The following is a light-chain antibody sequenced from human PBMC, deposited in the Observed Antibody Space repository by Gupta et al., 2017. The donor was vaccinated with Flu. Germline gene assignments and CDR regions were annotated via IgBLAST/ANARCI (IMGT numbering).Light chain of an antibody. V-gene: IGLV2-14*01. CDR3: SSYTTDSNWV. J-gene: IGLJ3*02. CDR2: EVT. Sequence: QSALTQPASVSGSPGQSITISCTGTSSDIEIYNYVSWYQQHPGKAPKVMIYEVTNRPTGVATRFSGAKSGNTASLTISGRKEEDDADYYCSSYTTDSNWVFGGGTRLTVL. CDR1: SSDIEIYNY.